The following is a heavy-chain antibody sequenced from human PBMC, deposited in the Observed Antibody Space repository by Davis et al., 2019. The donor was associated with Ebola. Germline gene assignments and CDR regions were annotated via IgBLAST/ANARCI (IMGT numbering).Heavy chain of an antibody. J-gene: IGHJ6*02. D-gene: IGHD3-3*01. Sequence: ASVKVSCKASGYTFTSYDINWVRQATGQGLEWMGWMNPNSGNTGYAQKFQGRVTITRNTSISTAYMELSSLRSEDTAVYYCARTLPPSRSPKYYDFWSGYWYYYYGMDVWGQGTTVTVSS. CDR2: MNPNSGNT. V-gene: IGHV1-8*03. CDR3: ARTLPPSRSPKYYDFWSGYWYYYYGMDV. CDR1: GYTFTSYD.